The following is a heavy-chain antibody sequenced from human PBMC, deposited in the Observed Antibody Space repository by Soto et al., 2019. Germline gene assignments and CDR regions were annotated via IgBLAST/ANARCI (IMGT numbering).Heavy chain of an antibody. V-gene: IGHV4-39*02. CDR2: FFIGGNT. D-gene: IGHD2-15*01. CDR1: GGSITGGSISSTTYY. Sequence: PSETLSLTCTVSGGSITGGSISSTTYYWGWMRQPPGKGLEWIASFFIGGNTYYNPSLKSRVTISVDTSKNQFSLKLSSVTAADTAVYYCAREGGGYCSGGSCQVDYWGQGTLVT. J-gene: IGHJ4*02. CDR3: AREGGGYCSGGSCQVDY.